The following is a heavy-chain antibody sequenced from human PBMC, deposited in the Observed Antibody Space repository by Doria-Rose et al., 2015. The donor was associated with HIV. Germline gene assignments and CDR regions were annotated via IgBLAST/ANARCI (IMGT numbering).Heavy chain of an antibody. CDR1: GVSLSSPGMG. CDR3: ARIKSSRWYHKYYFDF. D-gene: IGHD6-13*01. Sequence: QITLKESGPVLVKLTETLTLTCTVSGVSLSSPGMGVSWIRQPPGKALEWLANIFSDDERSYKTSPKSRLTISRGTSKSQVVLTMTDMDPVDTATYYCARIKSSRWYHKYYFDFWGQGTLVIVSA. CDR2: IFSDDER. J-gene: IGHJ4*02. V-gene: IGHV2-26*01.